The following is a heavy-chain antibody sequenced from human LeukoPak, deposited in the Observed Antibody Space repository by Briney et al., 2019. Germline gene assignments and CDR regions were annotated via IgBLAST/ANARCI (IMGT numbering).Heavy chain of an antibody. CDR2: ISSSSSYI. J-gene: IGHJ4*02. CDR1: GFTVSSNY. CDR3: ARAHSGSYSGDRY. V-gene: IGHV3-21*01. D-gene: IGHD1-26*01. Sequence: AGGSLRLSCAASGFTVSSNYMSWVRQAPGKGLEWVSSISSSSSYIYYADSVKGRFTISRDNAKNSLYLQMNSLRAEDTAVYYCARAHSGSYSGDRYWGQGTLVTVSS.